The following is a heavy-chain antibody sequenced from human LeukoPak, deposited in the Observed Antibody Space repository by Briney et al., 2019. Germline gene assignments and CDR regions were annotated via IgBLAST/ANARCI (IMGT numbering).Heavy chain of an antibody. Sequence: GSLELSWEAFGFTFRNYWMGWVRQAPGTGLEWVANIKQDGSDRNYVTSVRGRFTISRDNAESSLYLQMNSLRVEDTAVYYCVRNLAVAGTCFDSWGQGTLVTVSS. CDR3: VRNLAVAGTCFDS. V-gene: IGHV3-7*03. J-gene: IGHJ4*02. CDR2: IKQDGSDR. D-gene: IGHD6-19*01. CDR1: GFTFRNYW.